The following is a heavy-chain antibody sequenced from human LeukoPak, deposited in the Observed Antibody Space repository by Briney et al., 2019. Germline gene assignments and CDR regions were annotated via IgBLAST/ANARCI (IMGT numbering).Heavy chain of an antibody. D-gene: IGHD6-13*01. CDR1: GGTFSSYA. V-gene: IGHV1-69*05. CDR3: ARDRSSRILGYYYMDV. CDR2: IIPIFGTA. Sequence: GASVKLSCKASGGTFSSYAISWGRQAPGQGLEWMGGIIPIFGTANYAQKFQGRVTITRDTSASTAYMELSSLRSEDMAVYYCARDRSSRILGYYYMDVWGKGTTVTVSS. J-gene: IGHJ6*03.